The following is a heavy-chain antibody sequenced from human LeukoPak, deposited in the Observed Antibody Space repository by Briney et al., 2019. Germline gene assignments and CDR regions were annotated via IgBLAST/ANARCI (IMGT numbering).Heavy chain of an antibody. CDR3: ARRTCSGGTCYPLDS. J-gene: IGHJ4*02. D-gene: IGHD2-15*01. V-gene: IGHV3-23*01. CDR1: GFTFSTYA. CDR2: ITPSGTNT. Sequence: AGGSLRLSCAASGFTFSTYAMSWVRQAPGKALEWVSAITPSGTNTYYAGSVKGRFTISRDNSKNTLYLQMTSLRAEDTALYYCARRTCSGGTCYPLDSWGQGALVTVSS.